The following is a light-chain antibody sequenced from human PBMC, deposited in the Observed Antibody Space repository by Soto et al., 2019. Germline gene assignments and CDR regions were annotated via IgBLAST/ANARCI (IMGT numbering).Light chain of an antibody. CDR2: AAS. J-gene: IGKJ5*01. CDR1: QNISFY. CDR3: QQSYITPST. V-gene: IGKV1-39*01. Sequence: DIHMTQSPSSLSASIGDRVTITCRASQNISFYLNWYQHKTGQAPKVLIYAASSLQAGVPQRFSGSGSGTDFTLSISSLQPEDFATYSCQQSYITPSTFGQGTRLEIK.